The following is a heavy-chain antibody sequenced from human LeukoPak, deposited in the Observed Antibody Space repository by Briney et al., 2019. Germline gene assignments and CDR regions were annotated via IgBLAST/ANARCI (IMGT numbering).Heavy chain of an antibody. Sequence: PGGSLRLSCAASGFIFSSYGMHWVRQAPGKGLEWVAVIWYDGSNKYYADSVKGRLTISRDNSKNTLYLQMNSLRAEDTAVYYCARDSEKGSFDPWGQGTLVTVSS. CDR3: ARDSEKGSFDP. V-gene: IGHV3-33*01. CDR1: GFIFSSYG. CDR2: IWYDGSNK. J-gene: IGHJ5*02.